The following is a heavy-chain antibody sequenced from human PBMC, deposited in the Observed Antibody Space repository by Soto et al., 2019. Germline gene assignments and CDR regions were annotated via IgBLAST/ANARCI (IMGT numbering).Heavy chain of an antibody. CDR1: GGSFSGYY. V-gene: IGHV4-34*01. Sequence: SETLSLTCAVYGGSFSGYYWSWIRQPPGKGLEWIGEINHSGSTNYNPSLKSRDTISVDKSKNHFSLKLRSATAADTAVYYWARGGYKDCYARNDYVDYWGQGTLVTVSS. D-gene: IGHD2-2*01. CDR3: ARGGYKDCYARNDYVDY. J-gene: IGHJ4*02. CDR2: INHSGST.